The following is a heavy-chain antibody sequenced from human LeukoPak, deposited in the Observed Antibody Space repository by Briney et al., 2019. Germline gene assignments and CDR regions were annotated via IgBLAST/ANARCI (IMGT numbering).Heavy chain of an antibody. CDR3: ARPGGVVITYAFDI. CDR1: GFTFSSYG. J-gene: IGHJ3*02. CDR2: IWYDGSNK. Sequence: GGSLRLSCAASGFTFSSYGMHWVRQAPGKGVEGGAVIWYDGSNKYYADSVKGRFTISRDNSKNTLYLQMNSLRAEDTAVYYCARPGGVVITYAFDIWGQGTMVTASS. D-gene: IGHD3-22*01. V-gene: IGHV3-33*01.